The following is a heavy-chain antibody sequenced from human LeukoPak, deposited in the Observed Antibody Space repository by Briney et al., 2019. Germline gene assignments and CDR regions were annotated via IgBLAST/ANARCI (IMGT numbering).Heavy chain of an antibody. CDR1: GFTFRNYW. J-gene: IGHJ6*03. CDR2: ISTSGSII. Sequence: GGSLRLSSAASGFTFRNYWMTWVRQAPGKGLEWILHISTSGSIIHYADSVKGRFTISRDNAKNSLYLQMNSLRAEDTALYFCARDATTEPGTVYMDVWGKGTTVTISS. D-gene: IGHD6-13*01. CDR3: ARDATTEPGTVYMDV. V-gene: IGHV3-48*04.